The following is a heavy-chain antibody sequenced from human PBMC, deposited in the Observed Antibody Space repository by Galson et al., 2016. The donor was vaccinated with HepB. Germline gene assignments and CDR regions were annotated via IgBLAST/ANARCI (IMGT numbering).Heavy chain of an antibody. J-gene: IGHJ4*02. CDR3: ARDVQFRFDY. CDR1: GYRFPTYG. CDR2: ISANSGNT. Sequence: SCKASGYRFPTYGISWVRQAPGQGLEWLGWISANSGNTIYAQKFQDRVTMTRDTSASTVYMDLRSLRSDDTAVYYCARDVQFRFDYWGQGTPVTVSS. D-gene: IGHD4-11*01. V-gene: IGHV1-18*04.